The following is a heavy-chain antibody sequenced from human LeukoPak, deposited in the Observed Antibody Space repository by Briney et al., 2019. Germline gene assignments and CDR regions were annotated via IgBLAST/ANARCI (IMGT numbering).Heavy chain of an antibody. CDR1: GFTFSSYA. J-gene: IGHJ4*02. V-gene: IGHV3-23*01. D-gene: IGHD2-15*01. CDR3: AKVFEDIVVVVAAIFDY. CDR2: ISGGGGST. Sequence: GGSLRLSCAASGFTFSSYAMSWVRQAPGKGLEWVSAISGGGGSTYYADSVKGRFTTSRDNSKNTLYLQMNSLRAEDTAVYYCAKVFEDIVVVVAAIFDYWGQGTLVTVSS.